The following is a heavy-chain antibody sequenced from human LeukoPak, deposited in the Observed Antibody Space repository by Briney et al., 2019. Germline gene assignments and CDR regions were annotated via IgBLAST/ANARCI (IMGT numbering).Heavy chain of an antibody. Sequence: PSETLSLTCAVYGGSFSGFYWNWIRQPPGKGLEWIGEIDHSGSTNYNPSLESRLTISIDTAKNQFSLSLSSVTAADTAVYFCAREIVSSYYYNGMDVWGQGTTVTVSS. J-gene: IGHJ6*02. CDR3: AREIVSSYYYNGMDV. V-gene: IGHV4-34*01. CDR2: IDHSGST. D-gene: IGHD5/OR15-5a*01. CDR1: GGSFSGFY.